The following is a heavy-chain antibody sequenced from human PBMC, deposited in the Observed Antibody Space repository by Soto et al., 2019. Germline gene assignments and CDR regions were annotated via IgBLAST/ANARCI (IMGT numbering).Heavy chain of an antibody. CDR1: GFSLSTSGVG. D-gene: IGHD4-17*01. J-gene: IGHJ4*02. V-gene: IGHV2-5*02. Sequence: QITLKGSGPTLVKPTQTLTLSCTFSGFSLSTSGVGVGWIRQPPGKALEWLALIYWDDDNRYSPSLKSRLTITKDTSKNQVVLTMTNMDPVDTATYYCAHRRLMTTVTNYYFDYWGQGTLVTVSS. CDR2: IYWDDDN. CDR3: AHRRLMTTVTNYYFDY.